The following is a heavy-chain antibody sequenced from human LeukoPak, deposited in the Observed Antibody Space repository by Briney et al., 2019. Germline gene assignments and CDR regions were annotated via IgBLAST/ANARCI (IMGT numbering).Heavy chain of an antibody. J-gene: IGHJ4*02. D-gene: IGHD2-15*01. CDR2: INTDGSTT. CDR1: GFTFSSYW. CDR3: VRGWFQHDY. V-gene: IGHV3-74*01. Sequence: GGSLRLSCAASGFTFSSYWMHWVRQAPGKGLVWVSRINTDGSTTNYADSVKGRFTVSRDNAKNTLYLQMNSLRVEDTAVYYCVRGWFQHDYWGQGTLVTVSS.